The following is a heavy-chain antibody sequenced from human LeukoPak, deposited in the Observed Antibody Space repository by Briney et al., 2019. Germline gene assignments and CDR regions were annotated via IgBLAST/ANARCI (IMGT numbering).Heavy chain of an antibody. CDR3: AKGVYDYVWGSYRPSDY. D-gene: IGHD3-16*02. CDR1: GFTFSNYA. CDR2: ISGSGGST. Sequence: GGSLRLSCAASGFTFSNYAMTWVRQAPGKGLEWDSVISGSGGSTYYADSVKGRFTISRDNSKKTLYMQMNSLRAEDTAIYYCAKGVYDYVWGSYRPSDYWGQGTLVTVSS. J-gene: IGHJ4*02. V-gene: IGHV3-23*01.